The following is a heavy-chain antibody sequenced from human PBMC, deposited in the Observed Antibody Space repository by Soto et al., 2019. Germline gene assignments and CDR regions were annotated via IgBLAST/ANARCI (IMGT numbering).Heavy chain of an antibody. CDR1: GGSISSYY. V-gene: IGHV4-59*08. D-gene: IGHD3-10*01. J-gene: IGHJ5*02. CDR2: IYYSGST. CDR3: ARTLWFGQLSWFAP. Sequence: SETLSLTCTVSGGSISSYYWSWIRQPPGKGLEWIGYIYYSGSTNYNPSLKSRVTISVDTSKNQFSLKLSSVTAADTAVYYCARTLWFGQLSWFAPWGQGTLVTVSS.